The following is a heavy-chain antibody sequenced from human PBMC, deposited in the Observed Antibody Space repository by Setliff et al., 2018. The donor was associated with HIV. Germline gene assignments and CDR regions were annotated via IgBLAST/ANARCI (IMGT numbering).Heavy chain of an antibody. D-gene: IGHD3-3*01. J-gene: IGHJ4*02. V-gene: IGHV4-39*01. CDR1: GGSIITSSHF. Sequence: SETLSLTCTVSGGSIITSSHFWGWVRQPPGKGLEWIATVYYSGSPSYNPSLKSRLSISVDTSNNQFSLKLSSVTAADTAVYYCARHLESKLLSYWGQGTLVTVSS. CDR2: VYYSGSP. CDR3: ARHLESKLLSY.